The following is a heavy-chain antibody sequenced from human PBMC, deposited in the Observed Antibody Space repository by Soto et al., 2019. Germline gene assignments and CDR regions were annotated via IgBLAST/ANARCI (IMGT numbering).Heavy chain of an antibody. CDR3: ARVGGFGATTTDY. D-gene: IGHD3-10*01. J-gene: IGHJ4*02. Sequence: QVQLQESGPGLVKPSQTLSLTCTVSGGSISSGDYYWSWIRQPPGKGLEWIGYIYYSGSTYYNPSLKSRVTISVDTSKNQFSLKLRSVTAADTAVYYCARVGGFGATTTDYWGQGTLVTVSS. V-gene: IGHV4-30-4*01. CDR1: GGSISSGDYY. CDR2: IYYSGST.